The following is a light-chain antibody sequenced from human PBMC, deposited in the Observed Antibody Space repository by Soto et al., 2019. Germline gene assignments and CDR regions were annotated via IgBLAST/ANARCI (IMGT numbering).Light chain of an antibody. CDR1: QSVSSSF. CDR2: GAS. Sequence: EIVLTQSPGTLSLSPGERATLSCRASQSVSSSFLAWYQQKPGQAPRLLIYGASSRATGIPDRFSGSGSGTDFPLTISRLEPEDFAVYYCQQYDSSPLTFGGGTNVEIK. CDR3: QQYDSSPLT. J-gene: IGKJ4*01. V-gene: IGKV3-20*01.